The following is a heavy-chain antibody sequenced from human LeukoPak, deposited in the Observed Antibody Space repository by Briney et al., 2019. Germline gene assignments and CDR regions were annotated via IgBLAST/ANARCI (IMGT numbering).Heavy chain of an antibody. Sequence: ASVKVSCKASGYTFTSYAMHWVRQAPGQRLEWMGWSNAGNGNTKHSQEFQGRVTITRDTSASTAYMELSSLRSEDMAMYYCARSTSGELDYWGQGTLVTVSS. D-gene: IGHD3-10*01. V-gene: IGHV1-3*02. CDR1: GYTFTSYA. CDR2: SNAGNGNT. CDR3: ARSTSGELDY. J-gene: IGHJ4*02.